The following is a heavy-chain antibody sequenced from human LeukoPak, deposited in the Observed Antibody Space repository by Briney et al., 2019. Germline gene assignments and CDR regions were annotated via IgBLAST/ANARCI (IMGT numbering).Heavy chain of an antibody. CDR3: ANGGYGSGSFLDL. D-gene: IGHD3-10*01. J-gene: IGHJ4*02. CDR1: GGSISSYY. Sequence: SETLSLTCTVSGGSISSYYCNWIRQPPGTGLEWIGYIYYSGSTNYNPSLKSRVTISVDTSKNQFSLKLSSVTAADTAVYYCANGGYGSGSFLDLWGQGTLVTVSS. V-gene: IGHV4-59*08. CDR2: IYYSGST.